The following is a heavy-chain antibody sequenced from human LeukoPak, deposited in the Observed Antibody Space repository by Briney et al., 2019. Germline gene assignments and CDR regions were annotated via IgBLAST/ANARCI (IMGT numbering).Heavy chain of an antibody. V-gene: IGHV3-48*03. CDR1: GFTFSNYE. J-gene: IGHJ4*02. CDR3: TRIYYDSGDYYPFDY. CDR2: ISDHGKSR. D-gene: IGHD3-22*01. Sequence: GGSLRLSCAASGFTFSNYEMNWVRQTPGKGLEWVSYISDHGKSRNYVDSVKGRFTISRDNAKNSLYLQMNSLRAEDTAVYYCTRIYYDSGDYYPFDYWGQGTLVTVSS.